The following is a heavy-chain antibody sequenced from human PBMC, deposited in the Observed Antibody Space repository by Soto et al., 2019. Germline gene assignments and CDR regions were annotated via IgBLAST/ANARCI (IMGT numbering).Heavy chain of an antibody. CDR2: IWYDGSNK. CDR3: ARDLGSTTVEPDY. D-gene: IGHD4-17*01. CDR1: GFTFSSYG. V-gene: IGHV3-33*01. J-gene: IGHJ4*02. Sequence: SVGGVVQPGRSLRLSCAASGFTFSSYGMHWVRQAPGKGLEWVAVIWYDGSNKYYADSVKGRFTISRDNSKNTLYLQMNSLRAEDTAVYYCARDLGSTTVEPDYWGQGTLVTVSS.